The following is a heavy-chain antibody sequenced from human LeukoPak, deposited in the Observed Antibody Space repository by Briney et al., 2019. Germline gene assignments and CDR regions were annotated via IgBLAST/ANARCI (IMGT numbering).Heavy chain of an antibody. Sequence: GGSLKISCQGSGYSFTSYWIGWVRQMPGKGLEWMGIIYPGDSDTRYSPSFQGQVTISADKSINTAYLQWSSLKTSDTAMYYCARRGQQLEYFQDWGQGTLVTVSS. D-gene: IGHD6-13*01. CDR2: IYPGDSDT. CDR3: ARRGQQLEYFQD. V-gene: IGHV5-51*01. J-gene: IGHJ1*01. CDR1: GYSFTSYW.